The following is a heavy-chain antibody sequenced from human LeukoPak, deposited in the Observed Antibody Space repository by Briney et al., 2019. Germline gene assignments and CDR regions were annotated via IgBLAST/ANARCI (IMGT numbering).Heavy chain of an antibody. J-gene: IGHJ4*02. CDR3: ATVGGSDNYYIDY. CDR1: GDSIRSYY. D-gene: IGHD3-10*01. V-gene: IGHV4-59*01. CDR2: IYYSGGT. Sequence: SETLSLTCTVSGDSIRSYYWSWVRQPPGKGLEWIGYIYYSGGTNYNPSLKSRVTISLDTSKNQFSLKLSSLTAADTAVYYCATVGGSDNYYIDYWGQGTLVTVSS.